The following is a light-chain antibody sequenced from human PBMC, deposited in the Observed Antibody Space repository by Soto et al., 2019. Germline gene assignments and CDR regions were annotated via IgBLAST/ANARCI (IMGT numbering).Light chain of an antibody. CDR1: QTISIY. Sequence: DIQVTQSPSSLSASVGDRVTITCRASQTISIYLNWYQQKPGKAPKLLIYGASSLQSGVPARFSGSGSGTDFTLTISSLQPEDSATYSCQQSYSSPLTFGGGTKVEIK. V-gene: IGKV1-39*01. CDR2: GAS. J-gene: IGKJ4*01. CDR3: QQSYSSPLT.